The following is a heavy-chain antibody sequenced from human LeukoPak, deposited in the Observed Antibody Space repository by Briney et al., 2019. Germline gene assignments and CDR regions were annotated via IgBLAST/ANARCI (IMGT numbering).Heavy chain of an antibody. Sequence: GGSLRLSCAASGFTFDDYGTSWVRQAPGKGLEWVSGINWNGGSTGYADSVKGRFTISRDNAKNSLYLQMNSLRAEDTALYYCARGTLKAAATDFDYRGQGTLVTVSS. CDR3: ARGTLKAAATDFDY. CDR2: INWNGGST. J-gene: IGHJ4*02. D-gene: IGHD6-13*01. CDR1: GFTFDDYG. V-gene: IGHV3-20*04.